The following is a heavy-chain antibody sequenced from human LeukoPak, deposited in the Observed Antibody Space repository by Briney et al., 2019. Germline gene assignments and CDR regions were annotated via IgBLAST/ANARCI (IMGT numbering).Heavy chain of an antibody. CDR3: ARGLRWSKYYFDY. J-gene: IGHJ4*02. CDR2: IKQDGSEI. Sequence: GGSLRLSCAASGFTFSNYWMSWVRQAPGKELEWVANIKQDGSEIYYVDSVKGRFTISRDNAKNSLYLQMNSLRAEDTAVYYCARGLRWSKYYFDYWGQGTLVTVSS. D-gene: IGHD2-21*01. CDR1: GFTFSNYW. V-gene: IGHV3-7*03.